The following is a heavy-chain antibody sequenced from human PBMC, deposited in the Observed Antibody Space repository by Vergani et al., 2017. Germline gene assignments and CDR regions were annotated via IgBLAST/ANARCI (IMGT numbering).Heavy chain of an antibody. J-gene: IGHJ4*02. D-gene: IGHD3-22*01. CDR3: AVPQGTSAYYYGGFDC. Sequence: QVQLVQSGAEVKKPGASVKVFCKASGHTFNSYGISWVRQAPGQGLEWMGWISAYNGNTNYAQKLQGRDTMNTDTSTSTAYMELRSLRCDDAAVYYCAVPQGTSAYYYGGFDCWGQGILVTVSS. V-gene: IGHV1-18*01. CDR1: GHTFNSYG. CDR2: ISAYNGNT.